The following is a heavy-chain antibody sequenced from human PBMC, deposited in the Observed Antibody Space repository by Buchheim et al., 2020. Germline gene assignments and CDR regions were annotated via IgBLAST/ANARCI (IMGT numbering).Heavy chain of an antibody. J-gene: IGHJ6*02. CDR3: ARDRSYYGSGSLYYYYGMDV. V-gene: IGHV3-30*04. Sequence: QVQLVESGGGVVQPGRSLRLSCAASGFTFSSYAMHWVRQAPGKGLEWVAVISYDGRNKYYADSVKGRFTISRDNSKNTLYLQSKRLRAEDTAVYYCARDRSYYGSGSLYYYYGMDVWGQGTT. CDR2: ISYDGRNK. D-gene: IGHD3-10*01. CDR1: GFTFSSYA.